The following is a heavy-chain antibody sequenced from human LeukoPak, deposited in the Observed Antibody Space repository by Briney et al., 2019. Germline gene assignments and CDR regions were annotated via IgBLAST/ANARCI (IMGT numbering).Heavy chain of an antibody. V-gene: IGHV3-48*04. Sequence: GGSLRLSCAASGFTFSSYSMNWVRQAPGKGLEWVSYISSSSSTIYYADSVKGRFTISRDNAKNSLYLQMNSLRAEDTAVYYCARAIPVVPAAIGGLGFDYWGQGTLVTVSS. CDR3: ARAIPVVPAAIGGLGFDY. CDR2: ISSSSSTI. CDR1: GFTFSSYS. D-gene: IGHD2-2*01. J-gene: IGHJ4*02.